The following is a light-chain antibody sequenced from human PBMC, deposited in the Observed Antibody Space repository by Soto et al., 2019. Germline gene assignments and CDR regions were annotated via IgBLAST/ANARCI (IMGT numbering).Light chain of an antibody. CDR2: GAS. Sequence: EVVLTQSPATLSLSPGESATLSCRASESISRNIAWYQQSPGQAPRLLIYGASSRATGIPDRFSGSGSGTDFTLTISRLEPEDFAVYYCQQYGSSPPYTFGQGTKLEIK. J-gene: IGKJ2*01. CDR1: ESISRN. CDR3: QQYGSSPPYT. V-gene: IGKV3-20*01.